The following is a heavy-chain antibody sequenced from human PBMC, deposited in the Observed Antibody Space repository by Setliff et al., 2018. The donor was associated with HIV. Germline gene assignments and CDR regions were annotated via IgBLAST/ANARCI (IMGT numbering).Heavy chain of an antibody. J-gene: IGHJ3*02. V-gene: IGHV1-18*01. CDR2: ISAYDGDT. D-gene: IGHD3-22*01. CDR1: NYTFTNYA. Sequence: ASVKVSCKASNYTFTNYAITWVRQAPGQRPEWMGWISAYDGDTKYAQKIQGRVNMTRDTSTDTAYVELRSLRFDDTALYYCVRGYYYDKTGYGTFDIWGQGTVVTVSS. CDR3: VRGYYYDKTGYGTFDI.